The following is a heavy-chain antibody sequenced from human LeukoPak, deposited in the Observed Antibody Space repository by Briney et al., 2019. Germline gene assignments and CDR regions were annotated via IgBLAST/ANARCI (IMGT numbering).Heavy chain of an antibody. J-gene: IGHJ4*02. CDR2: ISGSGGST. CDR3: AKDSGSFDFWSGYWVDY. V-gene: IGHV3-23*01. CDR1: GFTFSSYS. Sequence: PGGSLRLSCAASGFTFSSYSMNWVRQAPGKGLEWVSAISGSGGSTYYADSVKGRFTISRDNSKNTLYLQMNSLRAEDTAVYYCAKDSGSFDFWSGYWVDYWGQGTLVTVSS. D-gene: IGHD3-3*01.